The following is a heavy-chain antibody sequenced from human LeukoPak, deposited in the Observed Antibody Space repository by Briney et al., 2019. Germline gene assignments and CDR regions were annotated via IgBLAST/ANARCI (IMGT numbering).Heavy chain of an antibody. D-gene: IGHD5-18*01. CDR3: ARDLGYNYGHTFDY. CDR1: GGSISSYS. Sequence: SETLSLTYTVSGGSISSYSWSWIRQPPGKGLEWIGYIYYSGSTNYNPSLKSRVTISVDTSKNQFSLKLTSVTAADTAVYYCARDLGYNYGHTFDYWGQGTLVTVSS. CDR2: IYYSGST. J-gene: IGHJ4*02. V-gene: IGHV4-59*01.